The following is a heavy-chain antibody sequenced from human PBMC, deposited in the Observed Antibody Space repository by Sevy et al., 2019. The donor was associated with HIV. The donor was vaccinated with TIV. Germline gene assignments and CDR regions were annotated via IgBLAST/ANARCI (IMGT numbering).Heavy chain of an antibody. J-gene: IGHJ4*02. CDR2: ISHSGDST. Sequence: GGSLRLSCTSSGLSFNNYALTWVRQAPGKGLEWVSTISHSGDSTNYADSVKGRFIISRDNSENTLYLQMNSLRAEDTALYYCAGRKVGDFWSGSVRGPWAGGPLFDYWGQGTLVTVSS. V-gene: IGHV3-23*01. CDR3: AGRKVGDFWSGSVRGPWAGGPLFDY. CDR1: GLSFNNYA. D-gene: IGHD3-3*01.